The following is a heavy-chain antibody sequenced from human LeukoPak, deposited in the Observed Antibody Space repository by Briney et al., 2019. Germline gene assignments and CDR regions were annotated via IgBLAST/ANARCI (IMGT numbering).Heavy chain of an antibody. J-gene: IGHJ6*02. CDR3: AKKVITYYYGMDV. Sequence: PGGSLRLSCAASGFSFRDTGMHWVRQAPGKGPEWLTIIWFDGSTKYYADSVKGRFTVSRDNSQNILYLQMNDLRAEDTAVYYCAKKVITYYYGMDVWGQGTTVTVSS. CDR1: GFSFRDTG. CDR2: IWFDGSTK. D-gene: IGHD2-21*01. V-gene: IGHV3-30*02.